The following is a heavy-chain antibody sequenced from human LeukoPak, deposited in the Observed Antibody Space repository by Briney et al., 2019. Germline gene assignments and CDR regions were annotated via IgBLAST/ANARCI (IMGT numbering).Heavy chain of an antibody. V-gene: IGHV3-53*01. CDR1: GFFVSATH. D-gene: IGHD3-16*01. CDR2: MYTGGTT. J-gene: IGHJ4*02. CDR3: AKDEATSGGGLAS. Sequence: GGSLRLSCAASGFFVSATHMSWVRQAPGKGLEWVSAMYTGGTTYYADSVKGRFTIYRDNSKNTLYLQMNNPRAEDTAVYYCAKDEATSGGGLASWGQGTLVSVSS.